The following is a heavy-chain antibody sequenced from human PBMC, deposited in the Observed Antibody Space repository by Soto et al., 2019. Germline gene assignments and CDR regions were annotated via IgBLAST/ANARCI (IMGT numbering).Heavy chain of an antibody. V-gene: IGHV3-30*18. CDR3: AKRQVTVVTPGYFHH. Sequence: QVQLVESGGGVVQPGRSLRLSCAASGFTFSSYGRHWVRQAPGKGLEGVAVISYDGSNKYYADSVKGRFTISRDNSKNTLYLQMHSLRAEDTAEYYCAKRQVTVVTPGYFHHWGQGTLVTVSS. CDR2: ISYDGSNK. J-gene: IGHJ1*01. D-gene: IGHD2-21*02. CDR1: GFTFSSYG.